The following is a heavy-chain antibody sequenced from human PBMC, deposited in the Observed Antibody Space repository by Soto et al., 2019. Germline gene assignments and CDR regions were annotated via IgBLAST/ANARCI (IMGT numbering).Heavy chain of an antibody. Sequence: KFQGRVTITRDTSASTAYMELSSLRSEDTAVYYCARDVAASDYWGQGTLVTVSS. CDR3: ARDVAASDY. D-gene: IGHD6-13*01. J-gene: IGHJ4*02. V-gene: IGHV1-3*01.